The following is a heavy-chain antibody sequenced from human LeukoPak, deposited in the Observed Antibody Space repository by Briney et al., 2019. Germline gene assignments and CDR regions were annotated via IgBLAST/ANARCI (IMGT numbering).Heavy chain of an antibody. CDR3: ARDLHGGNFRASTS. D-gene: IGHD4-23*01. V-gene: IGHV1-2*02. Sequence: ASVKVSCKASGYTFTGYYLHWVRQAPGQGLEWVGWINPNSGGTNYAQKFQGRVTMTRDTSISTAYMELSSLRSEDTAVYYCARDLHGGNFRASTSWGQGTLVTVSS. CDR1: GYTFTGYY. J-gene: IGHJ4*02. CDR2: INPNSGGT.